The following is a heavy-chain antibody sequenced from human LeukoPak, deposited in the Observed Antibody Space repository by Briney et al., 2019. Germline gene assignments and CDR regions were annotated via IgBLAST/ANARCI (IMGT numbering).Heavy chain of an antibody. Sequence: PGGSLRLSCAASGFTVSSNYMSWVRQAPGEGLEWVSVIYSGGSTYYADSVKGRFTISRDNSKNTLYLQMNSLRVEDTAVYCCARGGDSSGDDAFDIWGQGTMVTVSS. J-gene: IGHJ3*02. D-gene: IGHD3-22*01. CDR2: IYSGGST. CDR3: ARGGDSSGDDAFDI. CDR1: GFTVSSNY. V-gene: IGHV3-53*01.